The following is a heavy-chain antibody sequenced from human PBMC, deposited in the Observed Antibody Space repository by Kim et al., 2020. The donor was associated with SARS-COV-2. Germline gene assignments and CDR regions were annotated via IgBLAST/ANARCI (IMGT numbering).Heavy chain of an antibody. Sequence: DSGRDRFPISRDNSKNTLYLQMNSLRAEDTAVYYCAKSLNYYDSSGQVDYCGQGTLVTVSS. V-gene: IGHV3-33*06. D-gene: IGHD3-22*01. J-gene: IGHJ4*02. CDR3: AKSLNYYDSSGQVDY.